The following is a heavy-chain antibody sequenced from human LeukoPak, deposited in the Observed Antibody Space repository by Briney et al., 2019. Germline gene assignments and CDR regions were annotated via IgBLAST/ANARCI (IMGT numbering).Heavy chain of an antibody. CDR2: IKSKTDGGTT. CDR1: GFIFSNAW. CDR3: TTDSSYGDYDGMDV. J-gene: IGHJ6*02. D-gene: IGHD2-2*01. Sequence: PGGSLRLSCAASGFIFSNAWISWVRQAPGKGLEWVGRIKSKTDGGTTDYAAPVKGRFTVSRDESNNTLYLQMNSLKTEDTAVYYCTTDSSYGDYDGMDVWGQGTTVTVSS. V-gene: IGHV3-15*01.